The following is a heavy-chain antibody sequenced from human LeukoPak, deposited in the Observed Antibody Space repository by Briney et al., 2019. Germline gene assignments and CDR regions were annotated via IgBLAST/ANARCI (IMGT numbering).Heavy chain of an antibody. Sequence: EASVKVSCKASTYTFTNYDINWLRQATGQRLEWMGWMNPYNGNTGYAQKFQGRVTMTRNTSINTAYMGLSSLRSEDTAVYFCARGGPKCGGDCFDYWGQGTLVTVSS. D-gene: IGHD2-21*01. J-gene: IGHJ4*02. CDR3: ARGGPKCGGDCFDY. V-gene: IGHV1-8*01. CDR2: MNPYNGNT. CDR1: TYTFTNYD.